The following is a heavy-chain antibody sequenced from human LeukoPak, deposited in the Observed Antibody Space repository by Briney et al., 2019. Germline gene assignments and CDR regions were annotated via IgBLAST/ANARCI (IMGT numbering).Heavy chain of an antibody. D-gene: IGHD1-1*01. V-gene: IGHV3-74*01. Sequence: PGGSLRLSCAASGFTFSQYWMHWVRQVPGKGLVWVSRIHGDGSSPIYADSVKGRFTISRDNAKNTLYLQMNSLGVEDGGIYYCARDGSLPDYWGQGTLVTVSS. J-gene: IGHJ4*02. CDR2: IHGDGSSP. CDR3: ARDGSLPDY. CDR1: GFTFSQYW.